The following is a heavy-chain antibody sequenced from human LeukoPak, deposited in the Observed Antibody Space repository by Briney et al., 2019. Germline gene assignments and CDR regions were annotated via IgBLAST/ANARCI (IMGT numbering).Heavy chain of an antibody. D-gene: IGHD6-19*01. CDR1: GGSISSYY. J-gene: IGHJ4*02. CDR3: ARDNIAVAEYYFDY. Sequence: SETLSLTCTVSGGSISSYYWSGIRQPAGKGLEGIGRIYTSGSTNYNPSLKSRVTMSVDTSKNQFSLKLSSVTAADTAVYYCARDNIAVAEYYFDYWGQGTLVTVSS. CDR2: IYTSGST. V-gene: IGHV4-4*07.